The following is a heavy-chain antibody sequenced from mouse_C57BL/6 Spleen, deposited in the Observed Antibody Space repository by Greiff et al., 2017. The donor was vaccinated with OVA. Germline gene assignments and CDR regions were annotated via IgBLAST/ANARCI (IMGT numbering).Heavy chain of an antibody. CDR1: GFTFSSYA. V-gene: IGHV5-9-1*02. J-gene: IGHJ2*01. CDR3: TRVEGVPYYFDY. Sequence: EVHLVESGDGLVKPGGSLKLSCAASGFTFSSYAMSWVRQTPEKRLEWVAYISSGGDYIYYADTVKGRFTISRDNARNTLYLQMSSLKSEDTAMYYCTRVEGVPYYFDYWGQGTTLTVSS. CDR2: ISSGGDYI.